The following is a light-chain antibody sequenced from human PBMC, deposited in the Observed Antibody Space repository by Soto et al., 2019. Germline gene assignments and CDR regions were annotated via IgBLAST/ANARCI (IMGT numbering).Light chain of an antibody. CDR3: QQYNSYSRS. J-gene: IGKJ1*01. CDR2: DAS. CDR1: QSISSW. V-gene: IGKV1-5*01. Sequence: DIQMTQSPSTLSASVGDRVTITCRASQSISSWLAWYQQKPGKAPKLLIYDASSLESGVPSRFSGSGAGTECTLTLSSLQPDDFATYYCQQYNSYSRSFGQGTKVELK.